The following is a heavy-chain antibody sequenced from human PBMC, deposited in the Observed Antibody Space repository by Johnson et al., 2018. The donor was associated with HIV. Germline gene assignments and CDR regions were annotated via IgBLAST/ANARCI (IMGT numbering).Heavy chain of an antibody. J-gene: IGHJ3*02. V-gene: IGHV3-30*03. CDR1: GFTFSSYG. CDR3: MVAPRPGDVFDI. D-gene: IGHD2-8*01. CDR2: ISYDGSNK. Sequence: QVQLVESGGGVVQPGRSLRLSCAASGFTFSSYGMHWVRQAPGKGLEWVAVISYDGSNKYYADSVKGRFTISRDNSKNTLYLQMNSLRVEDTALYYCMVAPRPGDVFDIWGQGTMVVVSS.